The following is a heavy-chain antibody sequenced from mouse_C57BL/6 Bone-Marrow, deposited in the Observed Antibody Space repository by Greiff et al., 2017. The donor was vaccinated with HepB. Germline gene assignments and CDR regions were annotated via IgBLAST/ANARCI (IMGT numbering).Heavy chain of an antibody. CDR3: ARSDTTVVATRWYFDV. CDR1: GYTFTSYW. Sequence: QVQLQQPGAELVKPGASVKLSCKASGYTFTSYWMHWVKQRPGQGLEWIGMIHPNSGSTNYNEKFKSKATLTVDKSSSTAYMQLSSLTSEDSAVYYCARSDTTVVATRWYFDVWGTGTTVTVSS. V-gene: IGHV1-64*01. J-gene: IGHJ1*03. D-gene: IGHD1-1*01. CDR2: IHPNSGST.